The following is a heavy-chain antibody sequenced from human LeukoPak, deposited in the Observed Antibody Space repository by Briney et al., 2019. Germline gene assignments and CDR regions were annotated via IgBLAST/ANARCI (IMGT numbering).Heavy chain of an antibody. CDR2: IIPIFGTA. CDR1: GGTFSSYA. Sequence: VASVKVSCKASGGTFSSYAISWVRQAPGQGLEWMGGIIPIFGTANYAQKFQGRVTITADESTSTAYMELSSLRSEDTAVYYCARAHSSGYYLLDPWGQGTLVTVSS. D-gene: IGHD3-22*01. V-gene: IGHV1-69*01. J-gene: IGHJ5*02. CDR3: ARAHSSGYYLLDP.